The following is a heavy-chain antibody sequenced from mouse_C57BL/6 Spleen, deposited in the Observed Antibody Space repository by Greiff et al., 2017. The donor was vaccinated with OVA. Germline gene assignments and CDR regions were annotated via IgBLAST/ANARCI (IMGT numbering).Heavy chain of an antibody. Sequence: EVQLQQSGPELVKPGASVKMSCKASGYTFTDYNMHWVKQSHGKSLEWIGYINPNNGGTSYNQKFKGKATLTVNKSSSTAYMELRSLTSEDSAVYYCARMGPVFYGSSYYYAMDYWGQGTSVTVSS. V-gene: IGHV1-22*01. D-gene: IGHD1-1*01. CDR2: INPNNGGT. CDR1: GYTFTDYN. CDR3: ARMGPVFYGSSYYYAMDY. J-gene: IGHJ4*01.